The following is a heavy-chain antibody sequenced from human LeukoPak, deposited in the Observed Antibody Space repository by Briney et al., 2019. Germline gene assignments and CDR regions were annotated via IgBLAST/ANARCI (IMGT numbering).Heavy chain of an antibody. CDR1: GVSISSGSYY. D-gene: IGHD1-1*01. CDR2: IYHSGST. CDR3: ASVGTTGSLGFDY. V-gene: IGHV4-61*02. J-gene: IGHJ4*02. Sequence: SQTLSLTCTVSGVSISSGSYYWSWIRQPAGTGLEWIGSIYHSGSTYYNPSLKSRVTISVDTSKNQFSLKLSSVTAADTAVYYCASVGTTGSLGFDYWGQGTLVTVSS.